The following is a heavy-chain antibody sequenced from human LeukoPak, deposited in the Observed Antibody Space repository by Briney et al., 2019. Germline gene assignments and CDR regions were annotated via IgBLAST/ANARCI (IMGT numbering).Heavy chain of an antibody. V-gene: IGHV4-34*01. CDR2: INHSGST. Sequence: SETLSLTCAVYGGSFSGYYWRWIRQLPGKGLEWIGEINHSGSTNYNPSLKSRVTISVDTSKNQFSLKLSSVTAADTAVYYCARGPSLPFDYWGQGTLVTVSS. CDR3: ARGPSLPFDY. J-gene: IGHJ4*02. CDR1: GGSFSGYY.